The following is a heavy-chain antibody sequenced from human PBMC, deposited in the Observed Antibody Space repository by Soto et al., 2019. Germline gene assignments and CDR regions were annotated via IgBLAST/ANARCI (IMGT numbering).Heavy chain of an antibody. CDR2: IYYTGTA. J-gene: IGHJ5*01. V-gene: IGHV4-59*01. Sequence: SETLSLTCTVSGGSFSSYYWSWIRQPPGKGLEWIGYIYYTGTATYNPSLKSRVTISVDTSKSQFSLNLKSVTAADTAVYYCARMEGVAPGWFDPWGQGTLVTVSS. CDR3: ARMEGVAPGWFDP. CDR1: GGSFSSYY. D-gene: IGHD3-10*01.